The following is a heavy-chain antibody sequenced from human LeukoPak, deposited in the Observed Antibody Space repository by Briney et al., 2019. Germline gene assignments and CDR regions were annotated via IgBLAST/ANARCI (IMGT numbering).Heavy chain of an antibody. J-gene: IGHJ4*01. V-gene: IGHV4-4*07. CDR3: ARGVPSRDYFDY. D-gene: IGHD3-10*02. Sequence: SETLSLTCTVSGGSISGYYWSWIRQPAGKGLEWIGRIYVSESTNYSPSLKSRVTMSVDTSKNQFSLKLTSVTAADTAVYYCARGVPSRDYFDYWGHGTLVTVSS. CDR2: IYVSEST. CDR1: GGSISGYY.